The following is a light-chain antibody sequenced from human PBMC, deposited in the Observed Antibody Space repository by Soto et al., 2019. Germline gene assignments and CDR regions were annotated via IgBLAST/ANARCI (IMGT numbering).Light chain of an antibody. Sequence: DVVMSQSPLTLPVTLGQPASISCRSSKSLVFTDGNTYLSWFQQRPGQSPRRLIYKVSKRDSGVPDRFSGSGSGADFTLEISRVEAEDVGVYYCMQGTNWPPTFGQGTKLEIK. CDR1: KSLVFTDGNTY. V-gene: IGKV2-30*01. CDR2: KVS. CDR3: MQGTNWPPT. J-gene: IGKJ2*01.